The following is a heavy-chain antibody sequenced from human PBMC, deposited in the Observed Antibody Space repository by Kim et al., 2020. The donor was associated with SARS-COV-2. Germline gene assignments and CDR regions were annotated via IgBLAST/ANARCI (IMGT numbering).Heavy chain of an antibody. J-gene: IGHJ4*02. D-gene: IGHD3-3*01. CDR3: AIVASKLRFLNFEY. Sequence: ADSVKGRFTISRDNPKNPLYLQLNSLRAEDTAVYYCAIVASKLRFLNFEYWGQGTLVTVSP. V-gene: IGHV3-23*01.